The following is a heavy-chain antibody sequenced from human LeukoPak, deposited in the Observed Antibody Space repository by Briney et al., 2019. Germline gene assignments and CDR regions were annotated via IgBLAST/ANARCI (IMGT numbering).Heavy chain of an antibody. CDR3: ARMGFCSSISCYNHY. V-gene: IGHV3-30*03. J-gene: IGHJ4*02. CDR2: ISNDGSNK. D-gene: IGHD2-2*02. CDR1: GFTFSSYC. Sequence: GGSLRLSCAASGFTFSSYCMNWVRQAPGKGLEWVAVISNDGSNKYYADSVKGRFTISRDNSKNTLDLQMDSLRAEDTAVYYCARMGFCSSISCYNHYWGPGTLITVSS.